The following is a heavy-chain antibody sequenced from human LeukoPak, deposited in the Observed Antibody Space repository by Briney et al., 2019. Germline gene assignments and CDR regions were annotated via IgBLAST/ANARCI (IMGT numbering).Heavy chain of an antibody. J-gene: IGHJ4*02. V-gene: IGHV3-74*01. CDR3: ARVISYFDL. Sequence: PGGSLRLSCAASGFTFSRHWMHWVRQGPGKGLKWVSRIKSDGSETQYADSVKGRFTISRDNAHNTLYLQMTSLRPEDTAIYYCARVISYFDLWGQGALVTASS. D-gene: IGHD3-3*02. CDR2: IKSDGSET. CDR1: GFTFSRHW.